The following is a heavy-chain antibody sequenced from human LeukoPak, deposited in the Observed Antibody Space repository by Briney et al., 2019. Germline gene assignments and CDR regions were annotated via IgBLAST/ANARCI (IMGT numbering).Heavy chain of an antibody. CDR3: ARDAVDTANAV. V-gene: IGHV3-30*03. Sequence: PGGSLRLSCAASGFTFSSYGMHWVRQAPGKGLEWVAVISYDGSNKYYADSVKGRFTISRDNSKNTLYLQMNSLRAEDTAVYYCARDAVDTANAVWSQGTTVTVSS. CDR1: GFTFSSYG. D-gene: IGHD5-18*01. CDR2: ISYDGSNK. J-gene: IGHJ6*02.